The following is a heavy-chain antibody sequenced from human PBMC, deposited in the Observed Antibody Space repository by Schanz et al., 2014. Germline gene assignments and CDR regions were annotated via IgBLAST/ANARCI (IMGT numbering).Heavy chain of an antibody. CDR3: AKDPSHGDYDYYFDY. CDR1: GFTFSSYS. D-gene: IGHD3-22*01. CDR2: ISGSGGST. V-gene: IGHV3-23*04. J-gene: IGHJ4*02. Sequence: VQLVESGGGVVQPGGSLRLSCAASGFTFSSYSMNWVRQAPGKGLEWVSAISGSGGSTYYADSVKGRFTISRDNSKNTLYLQMNSLRAEDTAVYYCAKDPSHGDYDYYFDYWGQGTLVTVSS.